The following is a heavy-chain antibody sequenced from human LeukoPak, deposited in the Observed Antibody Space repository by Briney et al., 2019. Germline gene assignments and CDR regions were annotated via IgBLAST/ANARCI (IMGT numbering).Heavy chain of an antibody. D-gene: IGHD3-10*01. J-gene: IGHJ4*02. CDR1: GGSFSGYY. CDR2: INHSGST. CDR3: ARHGLRYYYGSGSLDY. Sequence: SETLSLTCAVYGGSFSGYYWSWIRQPPGKGLAWIGEINHSGSTNYNPSLKSRVTISVDTSKNQFSLKLSSVTAADTAVYYCARHGLRYYYGSGSLDYWGQGTLVTVSS. V-gene: IGHV4-34*01.